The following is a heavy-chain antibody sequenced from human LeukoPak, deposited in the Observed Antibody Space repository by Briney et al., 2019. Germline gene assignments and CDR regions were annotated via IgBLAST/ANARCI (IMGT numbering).Heavy chain of an antibody. J-gene: IGHJ4*02. Sequence: GGSLRLSCAASGFTFSDAWLTWVRQAPGKGLGWVGRIRSRADGGTADYSAPVKGRFSISRDDSKNTLYLQMNSLLTEDTAVYFCARYSASSFDSWGQGTLVTVSS. CDR3: ARYSASSFDS. D-gene: IGHD1-26*01. CDR1: GFTFSDAW. CDR2: IRSRADGGTA. V-gene: IGHV3-15*05.